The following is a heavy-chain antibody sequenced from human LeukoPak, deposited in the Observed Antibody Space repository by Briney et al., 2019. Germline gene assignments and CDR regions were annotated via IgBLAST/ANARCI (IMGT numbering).Heavy chain of an antibody. D-gene: IGHD7-27*01. CDR3: AKDGGLWVSAHWGDS. V-gene: IGHV3-23*01. Sequence: GGPLSLSCEASGFTFSGYPMSGVRKPPGKGLEWVSTITTSDGNTYYADSVKGRFTVSRDNSKNTLFLQMNSLRAEDTAVYYCAKDGGLWVSAHWGDSWGRGTLVTVSS. CDR1: GFTFSGYP. J-gene: IGHJ4*02. CDR2: ITTSDGNT.